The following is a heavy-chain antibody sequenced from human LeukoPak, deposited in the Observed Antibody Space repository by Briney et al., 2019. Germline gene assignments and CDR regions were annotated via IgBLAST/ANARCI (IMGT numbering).Heavy chain of an antibody. D-gene: IGHD5-12*01. Sequence: PGGSLRLSCASSGFTFSDYGMHWVRQAPGKGLEWVAFIRYDGYEKYYADSVKGRFTISRDNSRNTLYLQMNSLRAEDTAVYYCARTATVATRFYYYMDVWGKGTTVTVSS. CDR2: IRYDGYEK. J-gene: IGHJ6*03. CDR1: GFTFSDYG. CDR3: ARTATVATRFYYYMDV. V-gene: IGHV3-30*02.